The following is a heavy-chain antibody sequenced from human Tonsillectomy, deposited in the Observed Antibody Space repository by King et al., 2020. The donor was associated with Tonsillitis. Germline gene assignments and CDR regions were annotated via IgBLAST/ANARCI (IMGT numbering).Heavy chain of an antibody. CDR2: IKQDGSEK. J-gene: IGHJ4*02. V-gene: IGHV3-7*01. Sequence: VQLVESGGGLVQPGGSLRLSCAASGFTFSTYWMTWVRQAPGKGLEWVANIKQDGSEKYYVDSVKGRFTISRATAKNSLYLQMNSLRAEDTAVYYCARYYDSSGSSGFDYWGQGTLVTVSS. CDR1: GFTFSTYW. D-gene: IGHD3-22*01. CDR3: ARYYDSSGSSGFDY.